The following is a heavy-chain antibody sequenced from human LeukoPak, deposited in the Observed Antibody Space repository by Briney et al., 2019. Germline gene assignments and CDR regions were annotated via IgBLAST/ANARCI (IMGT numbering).Heavy chain of an antibody. J-gene: IGHJ4*02. V-gene: IGHV4-59*01. CDR2: IYYSGST. D-gene: IGHD6-19*01. CDR3: ARSGIAVAGFDY. CDR1: GGSISSYY. Sequence: SETLSLTCTVSGGSISSYYWSWIRQPPGKGLGWIGYIYYSGSTNYNPSLKSRVTISVDTSKNQFSLKLSSVTAADTAVYYCARSGIAVAGFDYWGQGTLVTVSS.